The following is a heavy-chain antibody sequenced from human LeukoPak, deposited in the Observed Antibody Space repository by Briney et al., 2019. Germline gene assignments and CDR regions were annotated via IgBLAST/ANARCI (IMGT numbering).Heavy chain of an antibody. V-gene: IGHV5-51*01. CDR3: ARLGTQSAVTTFDY. CDR1: GYSFTSYW. J-gene: IGHJ4*02. Sequence: GESLKISCKGSGYSFTSYWIGWVRQMPGKGLEWMGIIYPDDSDTRYSPSFQGQVTISADKSIKTAYLQWSSLKASDTAIYYCARLGTQSAVTTFDYWGQGTLVTVSS. CDR2: IYPDDSDT. D-gene: IGHD4-17*01.